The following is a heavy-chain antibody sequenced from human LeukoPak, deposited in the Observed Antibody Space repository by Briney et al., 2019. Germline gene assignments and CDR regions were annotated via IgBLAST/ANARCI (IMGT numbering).Heavy chain of an antibody. Sequence: PSETLSLTCTVSGGSLSSGSYYWSWIRQPPGKGLEWIGYIYYSGNTNYNPSLKSRVTISLDTSKNQFSLKLSSVTAADTAVYYCARLVAPPRNYFDYWGQGTPVIVSS. D-gene: IGHD2-15*01. V-gene: IGHV4-61*01. CDR1: GGSLSSGSYY. J-gene: IGHJ4*02. CDR3: ARLVAPPRNYFDY. CDR2: IYYSGNT.